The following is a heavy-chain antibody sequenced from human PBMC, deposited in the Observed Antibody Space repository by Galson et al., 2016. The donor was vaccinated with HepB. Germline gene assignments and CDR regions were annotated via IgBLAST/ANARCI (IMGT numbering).Heavy chain of an antibody. J-gene: IGHJ4*02. CDR3: TREISCGGRSCSAF. CDR2: IKRKIDGETI. D-gene: IGHD2-15*01. Sequence: SLRLSCAASGFAFSDAWMSWIRQTPGRGLEWVGRIKRKIDGETIDYAAPVKGRFTISRDDSKSTLYLQMNSLSTEDTAVYYCTREISCGGRSCSAFWGLGTLVTVSS. CDR1: GFAFSDAW. V-gene: IGHV3-15*01.